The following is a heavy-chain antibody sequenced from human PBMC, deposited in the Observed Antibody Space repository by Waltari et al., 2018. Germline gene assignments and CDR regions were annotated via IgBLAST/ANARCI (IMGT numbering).Heavy chain of an antibody. CDR2: ISYSGTP. Sequence: QLQLQESGPGLVKPSETLSLTCTVSGDSLSSRYLWGWIRQPPGKGLEWIGRISYSGTPFYNPSLKSRLTISVDTSKNQFSLNLRSVTAADTAIYFCATHRGGHEDFQYWGQGTLVTVSS. J-gene: IGHJ1*01. CDR1: GDSLSSRYL. V-gene: IGHV4-39*01. CDR3: ATHRGGHEDFQY.